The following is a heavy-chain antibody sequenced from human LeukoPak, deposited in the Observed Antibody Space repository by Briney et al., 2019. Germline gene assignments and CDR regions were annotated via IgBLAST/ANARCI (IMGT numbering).Heavy chain of an antibody. CDR1: GGSISSSSYY. D-gene: IGHD3-16*02. CDR3: ARQANYDYVWGSYRPSYYFDY. Sequence: SETLSLTCTVSGGSISSSSYYWGWIRQPPGKGLEWIGSIYYSGSTYYNPSLKSRVTISVDTSKNQFSLKLSSVTAADTAVYYCARQANYDYVWGSYRPSYYFDYWGQGTLVTVSS. V-gene: IGHV4-39*01. CDR2: IYYSGST. J-gene: IGHJ4*02.